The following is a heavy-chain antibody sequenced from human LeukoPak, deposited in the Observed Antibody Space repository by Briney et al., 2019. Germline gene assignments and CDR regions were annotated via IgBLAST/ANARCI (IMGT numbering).Heavy chain of an antibody. Sequence: GGSLRLSCAASGFTFSSYSMNWVRQAPGKGLEWVSYITGRSSPIYYADSVKGRFTISRDNAKNSLYLQMNSLRAEDTAVYYCAKELTDSSGWYEDWGQGTLVTVSS. D-gene: IGHD6-19*01. CDR2: ITGRSSPI. CDR3: AKELTDSSGWYED. V-gene: IGHV3-48*01. CDR1: GFTFSSYS. J-gene: IGHJ4*02.